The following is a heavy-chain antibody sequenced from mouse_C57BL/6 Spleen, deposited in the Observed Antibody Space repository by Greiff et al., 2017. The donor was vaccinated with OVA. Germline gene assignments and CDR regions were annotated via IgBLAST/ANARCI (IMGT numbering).Heavy chain of an antibody. CDR3: AHITTVVEGYAMDY. CDR1: GYTFTSYG. CDR2: IYPRSGNT. D-gene: IGHD1-1*01. V-gene: IGHV1-81*01. Sequence: QVQLKQSGAELARPGASVKLSCKASGYTFTSYGISWVKQRTGQGLEWIGEIYPRSGNTYYNEKFKGKATLTADKSSSTAYMELRSLTSEDSAVYFCAHITTVVEGYAMDYWGQGTSVTVSS. J-gene: IGHJ4*01.